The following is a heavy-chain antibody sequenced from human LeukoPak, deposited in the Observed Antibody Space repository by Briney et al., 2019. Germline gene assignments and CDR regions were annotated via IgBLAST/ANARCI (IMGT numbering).Heavy chain of an antibody. V-gene: IGHV3-30-3*01. Sequence: GGSLRLSCAASGFTFSSYAIHWGRQAPGKELEWVSVISYDGNYKYYADSVTGRFTVSRDDSQSMLFLQMNSLRPEDTAVYYCARVLGVGYGATNLAYWGQGTLVTVSS. D-gene: IGHD1-26*01. J-gene: IGHJ4*02. CDR1: GFTFSSYA. CDR3: ARVLGVGYGATNLAY. CDR2: ISYDGNYK.